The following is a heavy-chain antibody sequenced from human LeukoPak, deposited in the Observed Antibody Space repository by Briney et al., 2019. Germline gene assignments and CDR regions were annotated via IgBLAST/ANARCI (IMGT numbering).Heavy chain of an antibody. CDR3: ARAQRGYFDY. D-gene: IGHD3-10*01. Sequence: SETLSLICTVSGGSISSHYWSWIRQPPGKGLEWIGYIYYSGSTNYNPSLKSRVTISVDTSKNQFSLKLSSVTAADTAVYYCARAQRGYFDYWGQGTLVTVSS. CDR2: IYYSGST. V-gene: IGHV4-59*11. J-gene: IGHJ4*02. CDR1: GGSISSHY.